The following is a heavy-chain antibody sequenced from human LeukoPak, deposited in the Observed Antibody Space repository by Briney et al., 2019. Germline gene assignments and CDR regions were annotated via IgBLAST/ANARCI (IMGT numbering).Heavy chain of an antibody. D-gene: IGHD6-13*01. CDR2: ISGSGGST. CDR3: TREGITAAADY. CDR1: GFTFSSYA. V-gene: IGHV3-23*01. Sequence: GGSLRLSCAASGFTFSSYAMSWVRQAPGKGLEWVSAISGSGGSTYYADSVKGRFTISRDNAKNSLYLQLNSLRAEDTAVYYYTREGITAAADYWGQGTLVTVSS. J-gene: IGHJ4*02.